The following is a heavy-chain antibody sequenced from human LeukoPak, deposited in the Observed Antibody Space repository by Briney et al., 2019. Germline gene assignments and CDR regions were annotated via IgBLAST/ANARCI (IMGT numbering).Heavy chain of an antibody. V-gene: IGHV4-59*01. J-gene: IGHJ4*02. CDR1: GGSISSYY. CDR3: ARANYFDY. CDR2: IYYSGST. Sequence: PSETLSLTCTVSGGSISSYYWSWIRQPPGKGLEWIGYIYYSGSTNYNPSLKSRVTISVDKSKNQFSLKLRSLTAADTAVYYCARANYFDYWGQGTLVTVSS.